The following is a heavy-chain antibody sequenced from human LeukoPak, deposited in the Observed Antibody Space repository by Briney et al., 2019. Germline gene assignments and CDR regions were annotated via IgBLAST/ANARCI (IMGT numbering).Heavy chain of an antibody. CDR2: VNLQGST. CDR3: AREGGPYRPLDY. Sequence: SGTLSLTCGVSGGSITNTNYWTWVRQPPGKGLEWIGEVNLQGSTNYNPSLMGRVAISVDTSENHISLQLTTVTAADTAVYYCAREGGPYRPLDYSGQGTLVTVSS. V-gene: IGHV4-4*02. CDR1: GGSITNTNY. J-gene: IGHJ4*02.